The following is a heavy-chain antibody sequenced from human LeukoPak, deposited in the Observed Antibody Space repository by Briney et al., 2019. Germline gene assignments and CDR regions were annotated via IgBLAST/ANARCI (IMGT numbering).Heavy chain of an antibody. Sequence: SETLSLTCTVSGGSISSSSYYWSWIRQPPGKGLEWIGYIYYSGSTHYNPSLKSRVTMSVDASKNHLSLKLSSVTAADTAVYYCARGLYDSSDYYYFDYWGQGTLVTVSS. J-gene: IGHJ4*02. CDR1: GGSISSSSYY. D-gene: IGHD3-22*01. CDR2: IYYSGST. V-gene: IGHV4-61*03. CDR3: ARGLYDSSDYYYFDY.